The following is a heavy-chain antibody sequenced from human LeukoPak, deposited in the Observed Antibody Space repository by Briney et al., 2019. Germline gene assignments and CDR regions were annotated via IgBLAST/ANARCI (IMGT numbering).Heavy chain of an antibody. CDR1: GGSISSSNW. D-gene: IGHD3-10*01. V-gene: IGHV4-4*02. Sequence: LETLSLTCAASGGSISSSNWWSWVRQPPGKGLEWIGEIYHSGSTNYNPSLKSRVTISVDKSKNQFSLKLSSVTAADTAVYYCATDGSGSYLIAFDIWGQGTMVTVSS. J-gene: IGHJ3*02. CDR3: ATDGSGSYLIAFDI. CDR2: IYHSGST.